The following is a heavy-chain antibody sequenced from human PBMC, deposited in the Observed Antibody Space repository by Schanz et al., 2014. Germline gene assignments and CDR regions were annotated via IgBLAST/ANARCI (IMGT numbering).Heavy chain of an antibody. CDR1: VGTFSSDT. D-gene: IGHD3-22*01. Sequence: QVHLVQSGAEVKKPGSSVKVSCKASVGTFSSDTFSWVRQAPGQGLEWMGRIVPIAGITNYAQRFQGRVTITADKSSDTAYMELSSLRSEDTAVYYCAREVGLYDRGWFDPWGQGTLVTVSS. CDR2: IVPIAGIT. V-gene: IGHV1-69*08. CDR3: AREVGLYDRGWFDP. J-gene: IGHJ5*02.